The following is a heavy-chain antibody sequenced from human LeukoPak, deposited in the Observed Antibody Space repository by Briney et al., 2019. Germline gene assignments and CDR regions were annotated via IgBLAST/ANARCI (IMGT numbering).Heavy chain of an antibody. CDR3: ARCTYYYGSGSYYNEPYYYMDV. J-gene: IGHJ6*03. D-gene: IGHD3-10*01. CDR2: IIPILGIA. CDR1: GGTFSSYA. Sequence: GASVKVSCKASGGTFSSYAISWVRQAPGQGLEWMGRIIPILGIANYAQKFQGRVTITADKSTSTAYMELSSLRSEDTAVYYCARCTYYYGSGSYYNEPYYYMDVWGKGTTVTVSS. V-gene: IGHV1-69*04.